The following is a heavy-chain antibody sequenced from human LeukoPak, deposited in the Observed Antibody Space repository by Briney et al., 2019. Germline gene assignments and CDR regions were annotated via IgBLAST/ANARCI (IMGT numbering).Heavy chain of an antibody. CDR1: GFTFSDYD. V-gene: IGHV3-13*01. CDR3: ARVAKERVGGVYYFDY. J-gene: IGHJ4*02. CDR2: IGTAGDT. Sequence: GGSLRLSCAAPGFTFSDYDMHWVRQATGKGLEWVSAIGTAGDTYYTGSVKGRFAISRENAKNSLYLQMNSLRAGDTAVYYCARVAKERVGGVYYFDYWGQGTLVTVSS. D-gene: IGHD1-1*01.